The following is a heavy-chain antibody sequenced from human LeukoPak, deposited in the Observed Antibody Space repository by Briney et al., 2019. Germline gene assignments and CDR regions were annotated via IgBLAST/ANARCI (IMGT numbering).Heavy chain of an antibody. CDR1: GGSISSSSYY. CDR3: VIAPPPNWFDP. J-gene: IGHJ5*02. V-gene: IGHV4-39*02. Sequence: SETLSLTCTVSGGSISSSSYYWGWIRQPPGKGLEWIGSIYYSGSTYYNPSLKSRVTISVDTSKNQFSLKLSSVTAADTAVYYCVIAPPPNWFDPWGQGTLVTVSS. CDR2: IYYSGST.